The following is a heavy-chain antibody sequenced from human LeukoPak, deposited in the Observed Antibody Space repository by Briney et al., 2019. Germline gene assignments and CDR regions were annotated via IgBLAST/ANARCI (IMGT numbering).Heavy chain of an antibody. D-gene: IGHD3-22*01. V-gene: IGHV3-9*01. Sequence: GGSLRLSCAASGFTFDDYAMHWVRQAPGKGLEWVSGISWNSGSIGYADSVKGRFTISRDNAKNSLYLQMNSLRAEDTALYYCAKAPNRYYYDSSGVDYWGQGTLVTVSS. CDR1: GFTFDDYA. CDR3: AKAPNRYYYDSSGVDY. CDR2: ISWNSGSI. J-gene: IGHJ4*02.